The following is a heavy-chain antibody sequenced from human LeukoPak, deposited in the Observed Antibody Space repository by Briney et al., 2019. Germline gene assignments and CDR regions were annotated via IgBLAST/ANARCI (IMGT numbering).Heavy chain of an antibody. CDR2: ISSGGST. CDR3: ARAKVPWYFDL. Sequence: GGSLRLSCAASGLTVSGNHMSWVRQAAGKGLEWVSIISSGGSTNYVDSVKGRFTVSRDISKNTLYFQMNSLGAEDTAVYYCARAKVPWYFDLWGRGTLVSVSS. V-gene: IGHV3-53*01. J-gene: IGHJ2*01. CDR1: GLTVSGNH.